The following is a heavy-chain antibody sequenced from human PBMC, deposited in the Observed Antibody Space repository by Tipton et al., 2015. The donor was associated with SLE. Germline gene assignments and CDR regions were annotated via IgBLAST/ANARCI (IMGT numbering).Heavy chain of an antibody. CDR3: ARASTVTTLDYYYYGMDV. CDR1: GGSISSYY. D-gene: IGHD4-17*01. CDR2: IYYSGST. J-gene: IGHJ6*02. Sequence: TLSLTCTVSGGSISSYYWSWIRQPPGKGLEWIGYIYYSGSTNYNPSLKSRVTISVDTSKNQFSLKLSSVTAADTAVYYCARASTVTTLDYYYYGMDVWGQGTTVTVSS. V-gene: IGHV4-59*01.